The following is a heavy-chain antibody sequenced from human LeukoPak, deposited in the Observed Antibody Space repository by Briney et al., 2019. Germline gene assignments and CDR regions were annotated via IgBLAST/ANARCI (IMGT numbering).Heavy chain of an antibody. V-gene: IGHV1-46*01. D-gene: IGHD3-10*01. Sequence: ASVKVSCKASGYTFTSYYMHWVRQAPGQGLEWMGIINPSGGSTSYAQKFQGRVTMTRDTSTSTVYMELSSLRSEDTAVYYCARGFGWFGELGAFDIWGQGIMVTVSS. J-gene: IGHJ3*02. CDR2: INPSGGST. CDR1: GYTFTSYY. CDR3: ARGFGWFGELGAFDI.